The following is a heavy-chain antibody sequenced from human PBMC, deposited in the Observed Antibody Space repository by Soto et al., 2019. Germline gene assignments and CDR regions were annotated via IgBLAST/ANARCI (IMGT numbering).Heavy chain of an antibody. D-gene: IGHD3-22*01. V-gene: IGHV5-10-1*01. CDR2: IDPSDSYT. CDR1: GYSFTSYW. CDR3: ARQRRAYYYDSSGYSEDAFDI. Sequence: PGESLKISCKGSGYSFTSYWIRWVRQMPGKGLEWMGRIDPSDSYTNYSPSFQGHVTISADKSISTAYLQWSSLKASDTAMYYCARQRRAYYYDSSGYSEDAFDIWGQGTMVTVSS. J-gene: IGHJ3*02.